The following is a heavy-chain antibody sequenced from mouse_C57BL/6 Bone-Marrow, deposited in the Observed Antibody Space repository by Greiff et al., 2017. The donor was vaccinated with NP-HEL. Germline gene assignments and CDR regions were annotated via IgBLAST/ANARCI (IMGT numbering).Heavy chain of an antibody. CDR3: ARGLGAY. V-gene: IGHV5-9*01. CDR1: GFTFSSYT. J-gene: IGHJ3*01. D-gene: IGHD4-1*01. Sequence: EVKLMESGGGLVKPGGSVKFSCPASGFTFSSYTMSWVHQTPEKGLEWVATISGVGGNPYYPDSVKGRFTISRDNAKNTLDLQMSSLRSEDTALYYCARGLGAYWGQGTLVTVSA. CDR2: ISGVGGNP.